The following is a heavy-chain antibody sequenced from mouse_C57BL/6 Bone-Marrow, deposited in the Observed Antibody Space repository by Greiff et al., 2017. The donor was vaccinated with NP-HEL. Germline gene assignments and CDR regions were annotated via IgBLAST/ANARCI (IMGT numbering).Heavy chain of an antibody. D-gene: IGHD1-1*01. CDR1: GYTFTSYG. V-gene: IGHV1-81*01. CDR3: AGKRAYYGSSYGFAY. Sequence: VQLQESGAELARPGASVKLSCKASGYTFTSYGISWVKQRTGQGLEWIGEIYPRSGNTYYNEKFKGKATLTADKSSSTAYMELRSLTSEDSAVYFCAGKRAYYGSSYGFAYWGQGTLVTVSA. J-gene: IGHJ3*01. CDR2: IYPRSGNT.